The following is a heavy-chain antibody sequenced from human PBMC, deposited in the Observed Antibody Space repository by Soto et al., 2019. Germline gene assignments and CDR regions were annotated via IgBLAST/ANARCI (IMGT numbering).Heavy chain of an antibody. V-gene: IGHV4-59*01. CDR2: IYYSGST. D-gene: IGHD3-3*01. Sequence: SETLSLTCTVSGGSISSYYWSWIRQPPGKGLEWIGYIYYSGSTNYNPSLKSRVTVSVDTSKNQSSLKLSSVTAADTAVYYCARGDYDFWSGYKDRYYFDYWGQGTLVTVSS. CDR1: GGSISSYY. CDR3: ARGDYDFWSGYKDRYYFDY. J-gene: IGHJ4*02.